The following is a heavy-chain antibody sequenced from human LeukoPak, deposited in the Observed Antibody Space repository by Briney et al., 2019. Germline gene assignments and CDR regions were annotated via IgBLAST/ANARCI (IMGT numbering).Heavy chain of an antibody. D-gene: IGHD6-19*01. CDR3: ARDREVYSSGWYYFDY. V-gene: IGHV3-30*04. J-gene: IGHJ4*02. Sequence: AGGSLRLSCAASGFTFSSYAMHWVRQAPGKGLEWVAVISYDGSNKYYADSVKGRFTISRDNSKNTLYLQMNSLRAEDTAVYYCARDREVYSSGWYYFDYWGQGTLVTVSS. CDR1: GFTFSSYA. CDR2: ISYDGSNK.